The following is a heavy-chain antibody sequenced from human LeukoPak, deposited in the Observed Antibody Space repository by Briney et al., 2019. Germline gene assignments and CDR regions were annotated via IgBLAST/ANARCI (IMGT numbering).Heavy chain of an antibody. CDR2: ISSSTSTI. CDR3: ARHLNYYLDY. D-gene: IGHD3-10*01. V-gene: IGHV3-48*04. CDR1: GFTFSSYS. J-gene: IGHJ4*02. Sequence: GGSLRLSCAASGFTFSSYSMNWVRQAPGKGLEWVSYISSSTSTIYYADSVKGRFTISRDNAKNSLFLQMNSLRAEDTAVYYCARHLNYYLDYWGQGTLVTVSS.